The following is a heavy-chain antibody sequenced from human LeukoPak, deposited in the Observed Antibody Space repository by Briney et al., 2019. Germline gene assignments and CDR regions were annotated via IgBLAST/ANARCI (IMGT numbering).Heavy chain of an antibody. CDR3: ARGPGPEYCSGGSCTRVRTWFDP. D-gene: IGHD2-15*01. J-gene: IGHJ5*02. V-gene: IGHV4-39*01. CDR2: IYYSGST. CDR1: GGSISSSSNY. Sequence: PSETLSLTCTVSGGSISSSSNYWGWIRQPPGKGLEWIGSIYYSGSTYYNPSLKSRVTISVDTSRNQFSLKLSSVTAADTAVYYCARGPGPEYCSGGSCTRVRTWFDPWGQGTLVTVSS.